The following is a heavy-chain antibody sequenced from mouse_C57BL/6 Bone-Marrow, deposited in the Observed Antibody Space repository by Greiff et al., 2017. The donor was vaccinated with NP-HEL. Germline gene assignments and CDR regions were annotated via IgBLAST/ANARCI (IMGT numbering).Heavy chain of an antibody. CDR1: GYTFTSCG. V-gene: IGHV1-81*01. CDR3: ASYYGSSSGYAMDY. Sequence: VQLQQSGAELARPGASVKLSCKASGYTFTSCGISWVKQRTGQGLEWIGEIYPRSGNTYYNEKFKGKATLTADKSSSTAYMELRSLTSEDSAVYFCASYYGSSSGYAMDYWGQGTSVTVSS. CDR2: IYPRSGNT. D-gene: IGHD1-1*01. J-gene: IGHJ4*01.